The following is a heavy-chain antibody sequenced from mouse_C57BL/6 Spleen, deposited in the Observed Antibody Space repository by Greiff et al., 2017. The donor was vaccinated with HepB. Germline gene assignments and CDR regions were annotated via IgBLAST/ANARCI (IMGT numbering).Heavy chain of an antibody. V-gene: IGHV10-3*01. CDR3: VRGDNYVVFDY. D-gene: IGHD1-3*01. Sequence: EVQRVESGGGLVQPKGSLKLSCAASGFTFNTYAMHWVRQAPGKGLEWVARIRNKSSYYATYYADSVKDRFTISRDDSQSMLYLQMNNLKTEDTAMYYCVRGDNYVVFDYWGQGTTLTVSS. J-gene: IGHJ2*01. CDR1: GFTFNTYA. CDR2: IRNKSSYYAT.